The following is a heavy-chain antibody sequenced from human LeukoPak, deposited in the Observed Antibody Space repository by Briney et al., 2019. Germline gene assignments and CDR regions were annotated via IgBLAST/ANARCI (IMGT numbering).Heavy chain of an antibody. Sequence: ASVKVSCKASGYIFTGYYLHRVRQAPGQGLEWMGWINPDSGSTNYAQNFQGRVTMVRDTSITTAYMELSSLRSDDTAVYYCARRYCGITSCYYFDYWGQGTLVTVSS. CDR3: ARRYCGITSCYYFDY. CDR1: GYIFTGYY. D-gene: IGHD2-2*01. J-gene: IGHJ4*02. V-gene: IGHV1-2*02. CDR2: INPDSGST.